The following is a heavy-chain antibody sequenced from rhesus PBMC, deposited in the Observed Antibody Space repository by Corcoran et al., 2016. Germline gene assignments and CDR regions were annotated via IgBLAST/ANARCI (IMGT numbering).Heavy chain of an antibody. J-gene: IGHJ4*01. D-gene: IGHD7-45*01. CDR3: ARRLWGFDY. V-gene: IGHV4-127*01. CDR2: IGGDNTDT. CDR1: GDSINSGYG. Sequence: QVQLQESGPGLVKPSETLSLTCTVSGDSINSGYGWTWIRQSSGKGLEWICYIGGDNTDTMFHPSLKTGVTISKGTSKNPFSLKMNSVTAADTAFYYCARRLWGFDYWGQGLLVTVSS.